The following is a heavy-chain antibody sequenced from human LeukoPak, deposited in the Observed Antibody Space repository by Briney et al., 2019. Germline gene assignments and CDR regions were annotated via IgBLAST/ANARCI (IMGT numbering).Heavy chain of an antibody. CDR1: GFTFSSYW. D-gene: IGHD6-6*01. J-gene: IGHJ4*02. CDR2: IKQDGSEQ. Sequence: GGSLRLSCAASGFTFSSYWMSWVRQAPGKGLEWVANIKQDGSEQYYVDFVKGRFTISRDNAKNSLYLQMNGLRAEDTAVYYCARGLPNSYAALMYYFDYWGQGTLVTVSS. V-gene: IGHV3-7*01. CDR3: ARGLPNSYAALMYYFDY.